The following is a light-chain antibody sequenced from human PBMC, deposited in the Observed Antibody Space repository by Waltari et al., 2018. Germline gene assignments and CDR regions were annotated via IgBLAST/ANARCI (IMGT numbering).Light chain of an antibody. V-gene: IGKV1-33*01. CDR1: PDISNY. CDR2: DSS. CDR3: QQYDNLPS. J-gene: IGKJ5*01. Sequence: DIQMTPSPSSLSASVGDRVTITCQASPDISNYLNCYQQKPGKAPKLLSYDSSNLETGVPSRFSGSGSGTDFTSTISSLQPEDIATYYCQQYDNLPSFGQGTRLEIK.